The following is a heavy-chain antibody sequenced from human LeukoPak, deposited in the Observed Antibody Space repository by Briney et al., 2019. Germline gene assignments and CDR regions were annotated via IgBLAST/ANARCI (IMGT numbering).Heavy chain of an antibody. D-gene: IGHD1-26*01. CDR2: ISGDGGST. Sequence: PGGSLRLSCAASGFTFDDYAMQWVRQVPGKGLEWVSLISGDGGSTYYADSVKGRFTISRDNSKNSLYLQMNSLRTEDTALYYCAKVGAMSIYFYLHYMDVWGKRTTVTVSS. J-gene: IGHJ6*03. CDR1: GFTFDDYA. CDR3: AKVGAMSIYFYLHYMDV. V-gene: IGHV3-43*02.